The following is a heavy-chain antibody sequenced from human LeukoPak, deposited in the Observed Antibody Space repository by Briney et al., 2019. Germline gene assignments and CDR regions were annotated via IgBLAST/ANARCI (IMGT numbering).Heavy chain of an antibody. Sequence: ASVKVSCKASGSTFTGYYIHWVRQAPGQGLEWMGWISGYNGNTNYAQKLQGRVTMTTDTSTSTAYMELRSLRSDDTAVYYCAREITYYDILTGYYRVYYFDYWGQGTLVTVSS. CDR2: ISGYNGNT. J-gene: IGHJ4*02. D-gene: IGHD3-9*01. V-gene: IGHV1-18*04. CDR1: GSTFTGYY. CDR3: AREITYYDILTGYYRVYYFDY.